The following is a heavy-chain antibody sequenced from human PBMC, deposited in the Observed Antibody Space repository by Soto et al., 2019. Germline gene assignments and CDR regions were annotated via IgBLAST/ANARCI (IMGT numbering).Heavy chain of an antibody. J-gene: IGHJ4*02. CDR1: GFTFTRYS. V-gene: IGHV3-21*06. Sequence: EVQLVESGGGLVKPGGSLRLSCAASGFTFTRYSMNWVRQAPGKELEWVSSISSTTNYIYYGDSMKGRFTISRDNAKNSLYLEMSSVRAEDTAVYYCARESEDLTSNLDYWGQGALVTVSS. CDR3: ARESEDLTSNLDY. CDR2: ISSTTNYI.